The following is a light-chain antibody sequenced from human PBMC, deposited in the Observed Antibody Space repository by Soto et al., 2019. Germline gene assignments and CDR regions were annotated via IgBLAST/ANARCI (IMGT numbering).Light chain of an antibody. CDR2: HDR. V-gene: IGLV3-21*02. Sequence: SYELTQPPSVSVAPGQTATITCGGNNIGTKSVYWYQQKPGQAPVLVVFHDRDRPSGIPDRFSGSHSGNTATLNISRVEAGDEADYYCQVWDDNSDHTGVFGVGTKLTVL. CDR1: NIGTKS. J-gene: IGLJ3*02. CDR3: QVWDDNSDHTGV.